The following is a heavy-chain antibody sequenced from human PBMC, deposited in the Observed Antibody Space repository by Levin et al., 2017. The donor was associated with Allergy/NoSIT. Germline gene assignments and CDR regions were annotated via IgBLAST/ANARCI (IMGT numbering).Heavy chain of an antibody. CDR3: ARGTRYYDILTGYSFLSWFDP. Sequence: VASVKVSCKASGYTFTSYAMHWVRQAPGQRLEWMGWINAGNGNTKYSQKFQGRVTITRDTSASTAYMELSSLRSEDTAVYYCARGTRYYDILTGYSFLSWFDPWGQGTLVTVSS. D-gene: IGHD3-9*01. CDR2: INAGNGNT. J-gene: IGHJ5*02. CDR1: GYTFTSYA. V-gene: IGHV1-3*01.